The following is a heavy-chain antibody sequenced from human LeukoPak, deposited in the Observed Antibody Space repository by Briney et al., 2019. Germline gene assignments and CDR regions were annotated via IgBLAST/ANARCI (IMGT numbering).Heavy chain of an antibody. CDR2: INHSGST. Sequence: PSETLSLTCAVYGGSFSGYYWSWIRQPPGKGLEWIGEINHSGSTNYNPSLKSRVTISVDTSKNQFSLKLSSVTAAETAVYYCARRVPAANGMDVWGQGTTVIVSS. CDR3: ARRVPAANGMDV. V-gene: IGHV4-34*01. J-gene: IGHJ6*02. D-gene: IGHD2-2*01. CDR1: GGSFSGYY.